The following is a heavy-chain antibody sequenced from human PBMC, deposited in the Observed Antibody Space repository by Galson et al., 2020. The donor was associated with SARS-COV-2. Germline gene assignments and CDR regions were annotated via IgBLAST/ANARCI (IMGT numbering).Heavy chain of an antibody. V-gene: IGHV3-11*04. CDR2: ISNSATTI. J-gene: IGHJ4*02. D-gene: IGHD1-1*01. Sequence: NSGGSLRLSCAASGFSFSDYYMAWIRQAPGKGLEWVSYISNSATTIYYADSVKGRFTISRDNAKNSLFLQMNSLRVEDTAVYYCARENWRSVDYWGQGTLVTVSS. CDR3: ARENWRSVDY. CDR1: GFSFSDYY.